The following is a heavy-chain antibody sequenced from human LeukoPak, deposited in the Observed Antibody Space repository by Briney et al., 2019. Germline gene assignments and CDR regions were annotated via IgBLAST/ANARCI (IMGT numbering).Heavy chain of an antibody. V-gene: IGHV3-74*01. Sequence: PGGSLRLSCVASGLTFSSYWMHWVRQAPGKGLVWVSRINSDGSSTSYADSVKGRFTISRDNAKNSLYLQMNSLRAEDTAVYYCARGVRDGYCSSTSCYFYWGQGTLVTVSS. J-gene: IGHJ4*02. CDR2: INSDGSST. D-gene: IGHD2-2*03. CDR3: ARGVRDGYCSSTSCYFY. CDR1: GLTFSSYW.